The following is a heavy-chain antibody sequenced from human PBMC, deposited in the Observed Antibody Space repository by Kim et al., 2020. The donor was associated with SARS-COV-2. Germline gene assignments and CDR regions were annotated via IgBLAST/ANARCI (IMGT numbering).Heavy chain of an antibody. V-gene: IGHV3-23*01. D-gene: IGHD6-6*01. CDR3: AKEFGQLAPYYFYGMDV. J-gene: IGHJ6*02. CDR1: GFTFSNYA. CDR2: STGSGGKT. Sequence: GGSLRLSCVGSGFTFSNYAMSWVRQAPGKGLEWVSTSTGSGGKTYSADSVKGRFTISRDSSKNTLYLQMNRLRVEDTAVYYCAKEFGQLAPYYFYGMDVWGQGATGTVSS.